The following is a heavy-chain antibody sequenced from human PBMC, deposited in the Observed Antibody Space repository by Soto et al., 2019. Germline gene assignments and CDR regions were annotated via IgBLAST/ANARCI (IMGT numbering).Heavy chain of an antibody. Sequence: QVQLQESGPGLVKPSETLSLTCTVSGGSISSYYWSWIRQPPGKGLEWIGYIYYSGSTNYNPSLKSRVTISVDTSKNQFALKLSSVTAADTAVYYCARRGRGVLYYYYGMDVWGRGTTVTVSS. CDR2: IYYSGST. D-gene: IGHD3-10*01. J-gene: IGHJ6*02. CDR1: GGSISSYY. V-gene: IGHV4-59*01. CDR3: ARRGRGVLYYYYGMDV.